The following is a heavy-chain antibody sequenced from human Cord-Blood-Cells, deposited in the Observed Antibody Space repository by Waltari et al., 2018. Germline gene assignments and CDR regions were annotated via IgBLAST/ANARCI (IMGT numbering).Heavy chain of an antibody. V-gene: IGHV1-69*09. CDR2: IIPILGIA. CDR1: GGTFSCYA. J-gene: IGHJ4*02. CDR3: ARSFITGTELDY. Sequence: QVQLVQSGAEVKKPGSSVKLSCKASGGTFSCYAISWVRQAPGQGLEWMGRIIPILGIANYAQKFQGRVTITADKSTSTAYMELSSLRSEDTAVYYCARSFITGTELDYWGQGTLVTVSS. D-gene: IGHD1-7*01.